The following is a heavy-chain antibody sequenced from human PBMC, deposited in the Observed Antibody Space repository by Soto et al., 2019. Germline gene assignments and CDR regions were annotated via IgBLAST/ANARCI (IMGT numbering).Heavy chain of an antibody. CDR3: ARDRVMRGNAYYYGMDV. CDR2: IVPMFAAP. J-gene: IGHJ6*02. V-gene: IGHV1-69*12. D-gene: IGHD2-21*01. CDR1: GGTFSSFA. Sequence: QVLLVQSGAEVKKPGSSVRVSCKTSGGTFSSFAISWVRLAPGQGLEWMGVIVPMFAAPTYAQKFQGRVSITADESTRTAYMELSRLRSDDTAVYYCARDRVMRGNAYYYGMDVWGQETTVTVSS.